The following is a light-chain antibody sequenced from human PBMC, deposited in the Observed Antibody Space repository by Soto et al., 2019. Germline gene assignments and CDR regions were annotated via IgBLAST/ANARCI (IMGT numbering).Light chain of an antibody. CDR2: DVS. Sequence: ETVLTQSPGTLSLSPGETAIVSCRVSQSLANSRLAWYRQKPGQAPRLLIYDVSRRATGIPDRFSGSGSGTDFTLSISRLEPEDFAVYFCHQYQTSPWTFGRGTKVDIK. CDR3: HQYQTSPWT. V-gene: IGKV3-20*01. CDR1: QSLANSR. J-gene: IGKJ1*01.